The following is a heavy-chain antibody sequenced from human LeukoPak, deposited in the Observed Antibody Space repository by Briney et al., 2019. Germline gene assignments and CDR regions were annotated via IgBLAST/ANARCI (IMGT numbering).Heavy chain of an antibody. J-gene: IGHJ4*02. CDR3: VCFWSGYYHFDY. Sequence: GASVKVSCKASGGTFSSYAISWVRQAPGQGLEWMGRIIPILGIANYAQKFQGRVTITADKSTSTAYMELSSLRSEDTAVYYCVCFWSGYYHFDYWGQGTLVTVSS. D-gene: IGHD3-3*01. CDR1: GGTFSSYA. CDR2: IIPILGIA. V-gene: IGHV1-69*04.